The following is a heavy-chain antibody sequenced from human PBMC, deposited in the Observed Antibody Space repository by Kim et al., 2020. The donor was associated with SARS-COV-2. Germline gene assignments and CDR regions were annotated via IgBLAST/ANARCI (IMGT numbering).Heavy chain of an antibody. CDR2: IYTSGST. Sequence: SETLSLTCTVSGGSISSGSYYWSWIRQPAGKGLEWIGRIYTSGSTNYNPSLKSRVTISVDTSKNQFSLKLSSVTAADTAVYYCARCPEVHTNWFDPWGQGTLVTVSS. V-gene: IGHV4-61*02. J-gene: IGHJ5*02. CDR1: GGSISSGSYY. D-gene: IGHD3-10*01. CDR3: ARCPEVHTNWFDP.